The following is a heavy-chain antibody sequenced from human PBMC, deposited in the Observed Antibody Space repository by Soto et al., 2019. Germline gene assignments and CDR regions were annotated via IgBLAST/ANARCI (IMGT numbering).Heavy chain of an antibody. CDR1: GFTFSSYA. D-gene: IGHD1-26*01. CDR2: ISGSGGST. J-gene: IGHJ4*02. CDR3: ARDPLSGNNNDY. Sequence: PGVSLRLSCAASGFTFSSYAMSWVRQAPGKGLEWVSSISGSGGSTYYADSVRGRFTISRDNSKNTLYLQINSLRAEDTAIYYCARDPLSGNNNDYWGQGTLVTVSS. V-gene: IGHV3-23*01.